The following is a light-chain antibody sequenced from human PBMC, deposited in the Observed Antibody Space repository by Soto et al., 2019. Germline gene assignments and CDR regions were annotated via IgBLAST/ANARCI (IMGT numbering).Light chain of an antibody. CDR2: GAS. J-gene: IGKJ4*01. V-gene: IGKV3-20*01. Sequence: EIVLTQSPGTLSLSPGERATLSCRASQSVSSSYLAWYQQKPGQAPRLLIYGASSRATGNPDRFSGSGSGRDFTLTISRLEPEDCAVYYCQQYGSSPLALTFGGGTKVEIK. CDR3: QQYGSSPLALT. CDR1: QSVSSSY.